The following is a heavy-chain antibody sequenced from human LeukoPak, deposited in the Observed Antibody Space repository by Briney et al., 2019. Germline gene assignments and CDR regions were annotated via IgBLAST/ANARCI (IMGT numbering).Heavy chain of an antibody. CDR1: GLSFGDYG. V-gene: IGHV3-49*04. CDR3: TASDHLYCSSSSCHFDY. D-gene: IGHD2-2*01. CDR2: IQSKTYGEGT. J-gene: IGHJ4*02. Sequence: PGGSLRLSCTPSGLSFGDYGMSWVRQAPGKGLEWVSFIQSKTYGEGTMYAASVRGRFTISRDDSRSTAYLQMNSLKTEDTAVYYCTASDHLYCSSSSCHFDYGGQGTLVTVAS.